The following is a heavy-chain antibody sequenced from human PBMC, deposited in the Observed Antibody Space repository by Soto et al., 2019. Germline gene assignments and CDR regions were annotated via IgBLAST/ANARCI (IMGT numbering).Heavy chain of an antibody. CDR3: ARGVSSYYGSGSGQPYFDY. CDR2: INPNSGGT. D-gene: IGHD3-10*01. CDR1: GYTFTGYY. Sequence: QVQLVQSGAEVKKPGASVKVSCKASGYTFTGYYMHWVRQAPGQGLEWMGWINPNSGGTNYAQKFQGWVTMTRDTSISTAYMELSSLRSDDTAVYYCARGVSSYYGSGSGQPYFDYWGQGTLVTVSS. V-gene: IGHV1-2*04. J-gene: IGHJ4*02.